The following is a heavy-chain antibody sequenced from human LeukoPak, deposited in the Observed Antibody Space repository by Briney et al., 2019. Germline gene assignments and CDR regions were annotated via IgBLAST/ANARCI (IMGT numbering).Heavy chain of an antibody. Sequence: GGSLRLSCAASGFTFSSYAMHWVRQAPGKGLEWVAVIPYDGSNKYYADSVKGRFTISRDNSKNTLYLQMNSLRAEDTAVYYCAAKGAYSSGWYYYYYGMDVWGKGTTVTVSS. CDR2: IPYDGSNK. D-gene: IGHD6-19*01. J-gene: IGHJ6*04. CDR3: AAKGAYSSGWYYYYYGMDV. V-gene: IGHV3-30*04. CDR1: GFTFSSYA.